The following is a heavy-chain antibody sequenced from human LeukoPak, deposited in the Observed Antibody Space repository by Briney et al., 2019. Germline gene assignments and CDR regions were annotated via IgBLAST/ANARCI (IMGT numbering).Heavy chain of an antibody. Sequence: PGGSLTLSCPASGFTFSTYWMYWVRQAPGKGLAWVSRIKSDGSSTSYADSVKGRFTISRDNAKNTLYLQMNSLRAEDTAMYYCVRDGGRLNFGNGASFDYWGQGTLVTVSS. CDR2: IKSDGSST. CDR3: VRDGGRLNFGNGASFDY. CDR1: GFTFSTYW. V-gene: IGHV3-74*01. J-gene: IGHJ4*02. D-gene: IGHD3-10*01.